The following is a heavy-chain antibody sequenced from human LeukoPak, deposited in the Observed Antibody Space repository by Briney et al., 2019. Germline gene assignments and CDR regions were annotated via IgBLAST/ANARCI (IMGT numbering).Heavy chain of an antibody. CDR1: GFTFSTYA. CDR2: ISGTGGST. CDR3: ATVGSTGYFDY. V-gene: IGHV3-23*01. D-gene: IGHD2-2*01. Sequence: GGSLRLSCAASGFTFSTYAMTWVRQAPGKGLEWVSLISGTGGSTYYADSVKGRFTISRDNAKNSLYLQMNSLRAEDTAVYYCATVGSTGYFDYWGLGTLVTVSS. J-gene: IGHJ4*02.